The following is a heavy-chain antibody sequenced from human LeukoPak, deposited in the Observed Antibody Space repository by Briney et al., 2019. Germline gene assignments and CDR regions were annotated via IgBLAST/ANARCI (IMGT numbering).Heavy chain of an antibody. V-gene: IGHV3-53*01. Sequence: GGSLRLSCAASGFTVSSYYMSWVRQAPGKGLEWVSVIYSGGSTYYTDSVKGRFTISRDNSKNTLYLQMSSLRAADTAVYYCARATYCSGGSCYAFDPWGQGILVTVSS. J-gene: IGHJ5*02. D-gene: IGHD2-15*01. CDR1: GFTVSSYY. CDR2: IYSGGST. CDR3: ARATYCSGGSCYAFDP.